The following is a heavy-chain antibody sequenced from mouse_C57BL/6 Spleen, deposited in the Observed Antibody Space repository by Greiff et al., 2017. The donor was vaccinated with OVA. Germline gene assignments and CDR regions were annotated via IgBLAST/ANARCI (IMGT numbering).Heavy chain of an antibody. CDR1: GYTFTDYN. Sequence: VQLKQSGPELVKPGASVKMSCKASGYTFTDYNMHWVKQSHGKSLEWIGYINPNNGGTSYNQKFKGKATLTVNKSSSTAYMELRSLTSEDSAVYYCARFNWDAWFAYWGQGTLVTVSA. V-gene: IGHV1-22*01. D-gene: IGHD4-1*02. CDR3: ARFNWDAWFAY. J-gene: IGHJ3*01. CDR2: INPNNGGT.